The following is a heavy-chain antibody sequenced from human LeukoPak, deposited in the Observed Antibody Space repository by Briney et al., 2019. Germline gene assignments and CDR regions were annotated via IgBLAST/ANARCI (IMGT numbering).Heavy chain of an antibody. V-gene: IGHV1-46*01. CDR1: GYTFTSYY. J-gene: IGHJ4*02. CDR2: INPSGGST. Sequence: ASVKVSCKASGYTFTSYYMHWVRQAPGQGLEWMGIINPSGGSTSYAQKFQGRVTMTRDTSTSTVYMELSSLRSEDTAVYYCARDGGPGYYDSSGFDYWGQGTLVTVSS. CDR3: ARDGGPGYYDSSGFDY. D-gene: IGHD3-22*01.